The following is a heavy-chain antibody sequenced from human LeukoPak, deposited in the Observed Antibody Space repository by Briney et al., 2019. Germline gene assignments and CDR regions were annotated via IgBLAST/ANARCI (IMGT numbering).Heavy chain of an antibody. D-gene: IGHD6-19*01. CDR3: AKAPSYSSGWYPNWFDP. V-gene: IGHV3-9*01. CDR2: ISWNSGSI. CDR1: GFTFDDYA. Sequence: GGSLRLSCAASGFTFDDYAMHWVRHAPGKGLEWVSGISWNSGSIGYADSVKGRFTISRDNAKNSLYLQMNSLRAEDTALYYCAKAPSYSSGWYPNWFDPWDQGTLVTVSS. J-gene: IGHJ5*02.